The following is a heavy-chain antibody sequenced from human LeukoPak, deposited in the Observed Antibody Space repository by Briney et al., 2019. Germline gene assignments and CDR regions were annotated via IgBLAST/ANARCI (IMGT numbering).Heavy chain of an antibody. J-gene: IGHJ5*02. CDR1: GDSVSSNSAA. CDR2: TYYRSKWYN. D-gene: IGHD6-13*01. Sequence: SQTLSLTCAISGDSVSSNSAAWNWIRQSPSRGLEWLGRTYYRSKWYNDYAVSVKSRITINPDTSKNQFSLQLNSVTPEDTAVYYCARGNRGRSSWYRSGWFDPWGQGTLVTVSS. CDR3: ARGNRGRSSWYRSGWFDP. V-gene: IGHV6-1*01.